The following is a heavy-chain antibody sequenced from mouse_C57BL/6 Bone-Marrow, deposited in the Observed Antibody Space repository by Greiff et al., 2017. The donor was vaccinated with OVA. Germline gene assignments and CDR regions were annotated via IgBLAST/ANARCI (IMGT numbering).Heavy chain of an antibody. J-gene: IGHJ3*01. CDR3: TTGINYYGWGFAY. V-gene: IGHV14-4*01. D-gene: IGHD1-1*01. CDR1: GFNIKDDY. Sequence: VQLKQSGAELVRPGASVKLSCTASGFNIKDDYMHWVKQRPEQGLEWIGWIDPENGDTEYASKFQGKATITADTSSNTAYLQLSSLTSEDTAVYYCTTGINYYGWGFAYWGQGTLVTVSA. CDR2: IDPENGDT.